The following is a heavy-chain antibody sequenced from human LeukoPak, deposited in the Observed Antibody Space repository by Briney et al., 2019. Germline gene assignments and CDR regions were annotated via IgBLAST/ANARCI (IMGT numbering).Heavy chain of an antibody. D-gene: IGHD6-6*01. J-gene: IGHJ4*02. CDR1: GGSISGYY. V-gene: IGHV4-4*07. Sequence: SETLSLTCTVSGGSISGYYWSWIRQPAGKGLEWIGRIYTSGSTNYNPSLKSRVTMSVDTSKNQFSLKLSSVTIADTAVYYCARYIPARPGFDYWGQGTLVTVSS. CDR2: IYTSGST. CDR3: ARYIPARPGFDY.